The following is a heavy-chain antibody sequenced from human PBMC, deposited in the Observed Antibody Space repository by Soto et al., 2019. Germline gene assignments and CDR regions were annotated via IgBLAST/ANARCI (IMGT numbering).Heavy chain of an antibody. CDR3: ARDLYSSGWLTGFDP. J-gene: IGHJ5*02. CDR1: GFTVNNNY. D-gene: IGHD6-19*01. V-gene: IGHV3-66*01. CDR2: IYSGGST. Sequence: EVQLVESGGGLVQPGGSLRLSCAASGFTVNNNYMSWVRQAPGKGLEWVSVIYSGGSTYYVDSVKVRFTMSRDYSKNTVYLQMNSLRAEDTAVYYCARDLYSSGWLTGFDPWGQGTLVTVSS.